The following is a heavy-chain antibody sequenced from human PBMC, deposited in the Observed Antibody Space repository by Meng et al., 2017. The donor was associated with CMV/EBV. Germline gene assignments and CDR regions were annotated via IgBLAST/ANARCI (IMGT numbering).Heavy chain of an antibody. D-gene: IGHD1/OR15-1a*01. CDR3: ARVRKANTEGLYYYCGMDV. J-gene: IGHJ6*02. CDR1: GYTFTSYY. CDR2: INPSGGST. V-gene: IGHV1-46*01. Sequence: ASVKVSCKASGYTFTSYYMHWVRQAPGQGLEWMGIINPSGGSTSYAQKFQGRVTMTRDTSTSTVYMELSSLRSEDTAVYYCARVRKANTEGLYYYCGMDVWGQGTTVTVSS.